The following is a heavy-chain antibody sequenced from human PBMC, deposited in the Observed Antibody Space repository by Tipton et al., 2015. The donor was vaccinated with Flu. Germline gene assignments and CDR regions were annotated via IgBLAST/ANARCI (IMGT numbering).Heavy chain of an antibody. V-gene: IGHV4-38-2*01. D-gene: IGHD2-15*01. CDR2: LYYSGRP. CDR3: AAFKIRVAPGYFDY. CDR1: TYSPMNDYY. J-gene: IGHJ4*02. Sequence: TLSLTCAVSTYSPMNDYYWGWIRQPPGKGLEWIGSLYYSGRPYYNPSLKSRVTMSVDTSQNQLSLRLSSVTPADTAVYYCAAFKIRVAPGYFDYWGQGTLVTVSS.